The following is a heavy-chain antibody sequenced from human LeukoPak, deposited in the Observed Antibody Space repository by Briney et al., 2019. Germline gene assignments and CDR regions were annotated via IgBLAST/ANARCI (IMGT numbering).Heavy chain of an antibody. V-gene: IGHV1-18*01. D-gene: IGHD3-22*01. CDR2: ISAYNGNT. Sequence: ASVKVSCKASGYTFTSYGISWVRQAPGQGLEWMGWISAYNGNTNYAQKLQGRVTMTTDTSTSTAYMELRSLRSDDTAVYYCARYYDSSGYSAFDIWGQGTLVTVSS. J-gene: IGHJ3*02. CDR3: ARYYDSSGYSAFDI. CDR1: GYTFTSYG.